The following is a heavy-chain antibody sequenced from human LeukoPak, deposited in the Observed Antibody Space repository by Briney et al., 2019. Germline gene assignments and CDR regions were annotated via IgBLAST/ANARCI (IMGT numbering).Heavy chain of an antibody. Sequence: GGSLRLSCAASGFTFSSYAMSWVRLAPGKGLEWVGAISVSGDSTYYADSVKGRFTISRDNSKNTLYLQMNSLKADDTAVYYCPTGSPRTVISYYYGMDVWGQGGTVTVSS. CDR3: PTGSPRTVISYYYGMDV. V-gene: IGHV3-23*01. CDR1: GFTFSSYA. CDR2: ISVSGDST. J-gene: IGHJ6*02. D-gene: IGHD2-8*02.